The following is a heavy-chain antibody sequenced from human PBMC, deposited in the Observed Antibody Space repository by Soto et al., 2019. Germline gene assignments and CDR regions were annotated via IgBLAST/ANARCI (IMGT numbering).Heavy chain of an antibody. J-gene: IGHJ4*02. CDR2: IDPTYSYT. CDR3: ARLTGARDGFDY. D-gene: IGHD1-20*01. V-gene: IGHV5-10-1*01. CDR1: GYSFTTYW. Sequence: GGALKISCKGSGYSFTTYWISWVRQMPGKGLEWMGRIDPTYSYTNYSPSFQGHVSISVDKSISTAYLQWSSLKASDTSMYYCARLTGARDGFDYWGQGTLVTVSS.